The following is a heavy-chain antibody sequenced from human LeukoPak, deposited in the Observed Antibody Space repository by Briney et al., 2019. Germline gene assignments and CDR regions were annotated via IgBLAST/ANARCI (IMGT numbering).Heavy chain of an antibody. Sequence: GGSLRLSCAASGFTFSSYSMNWVRQAPGKGLEWVSSISSSSSSYIYYADSVKGRFTISRDNAKNSLYLQMNSLRAEDTAVYYCARVESSSSSTVYFDYWGQGTLVTVSS. J-gene: IGHJ4*02. CDR3: ARVESSSSSTVYFDY. CDR2: ISSSSSSYI. V-gene: IGHV3-21*01. CDR1: GFTFSSYS. D-gene: IGHD6-6*01.